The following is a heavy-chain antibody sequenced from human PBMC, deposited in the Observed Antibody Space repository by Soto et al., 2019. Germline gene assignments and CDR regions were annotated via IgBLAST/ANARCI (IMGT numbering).Heavy chain of an antibody. J-gene: IGHJ3*02. CDR1: GFTFSSYA. CDR3: ARDRRLTDYYDSSGSESFDI. CDR2: ISYDGSNK. D-gene: IGHD3-22*01. V-gene: IGHV3-30-3*01. Sequence: VGSLRLSCAASGFTFSSYAMHWVRQAPGKGLEWVAVISYDGSNKYYADSVKGRFTISRDNSKNTLYLQMNSLRAEDTAVYYCARDRRLTDYYDSSGSESFDIWGQGTMVTVSS.